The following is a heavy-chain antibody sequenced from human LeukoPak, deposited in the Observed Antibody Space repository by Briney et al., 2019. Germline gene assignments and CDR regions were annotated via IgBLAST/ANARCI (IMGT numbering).Heavy chain of an antibody. V-gene: IGHV3-23*01. D-gene: IGHD4-17*01. CDR3: VKDKVKTVTTQAFDI. CDR1: GFTFSTYT. CDR2: ISSSGGTT. J-gene: IGHJ3*02. Sequence: PGGSLRLSCAASGFTFSTYTMNWVRQAPGKGLEWVSSISSSGGTTWDADSVKGRFTFSRDNSQNTLYLQMNSLRAEDTAVYYCVKDKVKTVTTQAFDIWGQGTMVTVSS.